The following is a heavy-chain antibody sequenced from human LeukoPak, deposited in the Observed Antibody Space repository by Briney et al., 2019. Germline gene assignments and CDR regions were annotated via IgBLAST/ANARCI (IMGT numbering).Heavy chain of an antibody. CDR2: IRYDGSNK. V-gene: IGHV3-30*02. CDR1: GFTFSSYG. Sequence: GGSLRLSCAASGFTFSSYGMHWVRQAPGKGREWVAFIRYDGSNKYYADSVKGRFTTSRDNSKNTLYLQMNSLRGEDTAMYYCAKDVTGSLDYWGQGTLVTVSS. J-gene: IGHJ4*02. CDR3: AKDVTGSLDY. D-gene: IGHD1-26*01.